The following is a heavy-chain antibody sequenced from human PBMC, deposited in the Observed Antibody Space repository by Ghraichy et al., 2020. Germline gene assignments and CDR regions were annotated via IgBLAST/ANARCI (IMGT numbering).Heavy chain of an antibody. V-gene: IGHV3-30*18. CDR2: ISYDGSNK. CDR1: GFTFSSYG. CDR3: ANSDSSGFAFDI. D-gene: IGHD3-22*01. J-gene: IGHJ3*02. Sequence: GESLNISCAASGFTFSSYGMHWVRQAPCKGLEWVAVISYDGSNKYYADSVKGRFTISRDNSKNTLYLQMNSLRAEDTAVYYCANSDSSGFAFDIWGQGTMVTISS.